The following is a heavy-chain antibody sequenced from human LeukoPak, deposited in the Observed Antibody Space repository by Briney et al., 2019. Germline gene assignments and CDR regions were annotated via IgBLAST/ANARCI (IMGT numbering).Heavy chain of an antibody. D-gene: IGHD2-15*01. CDR3: ARDLCSGDSCSDY. CDR2: ISGSGGST. CDR1: GFTFSSYA. J-gene: IGHJ4*02. Sequence: GGSLRLSCAASGFTFSSYAMSWVRQAPGKGLEWVSAISGSGGSTYYADSVKGRFTISRDNSKNTLYLQMNSLRAEDTAVYYCARDLCSGDSCSDYWGQGTLVTVSS. V-gene: IGHV3-23*01.